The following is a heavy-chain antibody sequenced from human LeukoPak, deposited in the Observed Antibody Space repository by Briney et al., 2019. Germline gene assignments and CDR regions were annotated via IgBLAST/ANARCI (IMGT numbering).Heavy chain of an antibody. Sequence: PSETLSLTCTVSGGSISSYYWSWIRQPPGKGLEWIGYIYTSGSTNYNPSLKSRVTISVDTSKNQFSLKLSSVTAADTAVYYCARQARTAAGDNWFDPWGQGTLVTVSS. CDR2: IYTSGST. CDR1: GGSISSYY. V-gene: IGHV4-4*09. J-gene: IGHJ5*02. D-gene: IGHD6-13*01. CDR3: ARQARTAAGDNWFDP.